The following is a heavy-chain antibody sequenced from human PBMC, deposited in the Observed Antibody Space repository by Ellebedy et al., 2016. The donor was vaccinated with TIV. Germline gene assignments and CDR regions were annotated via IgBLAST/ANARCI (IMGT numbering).Heavy chain of an antibody. Sequence: PGGSLRLSCAASGFTFSSYWMTWVRQTPGKGLEWVANIKQDGSEKYYVDSVKGRFTISRDNAENSLYLQMNNLRPEDTAVYYCARDCSKARGYCSSTSCYYDAFDIWGQGTMVTVSS. V-gene: IGHV3-7*01. CDR3: ARDCSKARGYCSSTSCYYDAFDI. CDR2: IKQDGSEK. CDR1: GFTFSSYW. J-gene: IGHJ3*02. D-gene: IGHD2-2*01.